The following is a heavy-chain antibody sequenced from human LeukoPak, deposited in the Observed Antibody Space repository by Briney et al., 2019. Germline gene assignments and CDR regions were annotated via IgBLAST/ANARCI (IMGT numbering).Heavy chain of an antibody. V-gene: IGHV3-23*01. CDR2: ISGSGGST. CDR1: GFTFSSYA. CDR3: AKRGYSSGWYSEDALDI. Sequence: GGSLRLSCAASGFTFSSYAMSWVRQAPGKGLEWVSAISGSGGSTYYADSVKGRFTISRDNSKNTLYLQMNSLRAEDTAVYYCAKRGYSSGWYSEDALDIWGQGTMVTVSS. J-gene: IGHJ3*02. D-gene: IGHD6-19*01.